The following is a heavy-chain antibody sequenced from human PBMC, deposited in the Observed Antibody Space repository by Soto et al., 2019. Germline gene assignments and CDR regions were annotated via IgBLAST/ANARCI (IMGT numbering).Heavy chain of an antibody. CDR2: ISVYNGNT. CDR3: VRAKIRSYHYYEPQAFDL. Sequence: ASVKVSCKASGYTFTPYGISWVRQAPGQGLERMGWISVYNGNTKYAKKFQGRVTMTIDTSTNTAYMDLRSLRSDDTAVYYCVRAKIRSYHYYEPQAFDLWGQGTMVTVSS. CDR1: GYTFTPYG. J-gene: IGHJ3*01. V-gene: IGHV1-18*04. D-gene: IGHD3-16*02.